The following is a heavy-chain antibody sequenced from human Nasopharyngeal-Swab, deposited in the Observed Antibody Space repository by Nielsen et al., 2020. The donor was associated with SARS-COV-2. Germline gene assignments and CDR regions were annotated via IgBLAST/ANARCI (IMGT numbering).Heavy chain of an antibody. CDR1: GYSFTSYW. Sequence: GESLKISCKGSGYSFTSYWIGWVRQMPGKGLEWMGIIYPGDSDTRYSPSFEGQVTISADKSISTAYLQWSSLKASDTAMYYCARQRQYCSGGSGYSKWFDPWGQGTLVTVSS. J-gene: IGHJ5*02. V-gene: IGHV5-51*01. D-gene: IGHD2-15*01. CDR2: IYPGDSDT. CDR3: ARQRQYCSGGSGYSKWFDP.